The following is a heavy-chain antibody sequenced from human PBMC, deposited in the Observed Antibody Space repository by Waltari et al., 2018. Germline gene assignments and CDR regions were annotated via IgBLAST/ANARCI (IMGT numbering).Heavy chain of an antibody. CDR1: GGSFSGYY. V-gene: IGHV4-34*01. Sequence: QVQLQQWGAGLLKPSETLSLTCAVYGGSFSGYYWSWIRQPPGQGLEWIGEINHSGSTNYNPSLKSRVTISVDTSKNQFSLKLSSVTAADTAVYYCARGPIADYWGQGTLVTVSS. CDR3: ARGPIADY. CDR2: INHSGST. J-gene: IGHJ4*02.